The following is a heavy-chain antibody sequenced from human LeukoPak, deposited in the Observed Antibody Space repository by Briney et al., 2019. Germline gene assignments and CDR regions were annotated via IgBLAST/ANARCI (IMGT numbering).Heavy chain of an antibody. J-gene: IGHJ4*02. CDR1: GFTFSSYT. Sequence: GGSLRLSCAASGFTFSSYTMSWVRQAPGKGLEWVSSISSSGGNIYYADSVKGRFTISRDNSKNTLYLQMNSLRAEDTAVYYCAKDLSILVYYDSSGYFPFDYWGQGTLVTVSS. D-gene: IGHD3-22*01. V-gene: IGHV3-23*01. CDR2: ISSSGGNI. CDR3: AKDLSILVYYDSSGYFPFDY.